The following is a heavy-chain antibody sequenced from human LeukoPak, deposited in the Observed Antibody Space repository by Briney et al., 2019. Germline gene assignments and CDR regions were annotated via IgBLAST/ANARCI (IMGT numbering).Heavy chain of an antibody. CDR2: IRYDESEK. CDR3: VGTVPAASAHLWDF. Sequence: GGSLRLSCAASGFTFSSYGMHWIRQAPGKGLEWVAFIRYDESEKYYADSVKGRFTISRDNSKNTLYLQMNSLRAEDTAVYYCVGTVPAASAHLWDFWGQGTLVTVSS. D-gene: IGHD2-2*01. CDR1: GFTFSSYG. V-gene: IGHV3-30*02. J-gene: IGHJ4*02.